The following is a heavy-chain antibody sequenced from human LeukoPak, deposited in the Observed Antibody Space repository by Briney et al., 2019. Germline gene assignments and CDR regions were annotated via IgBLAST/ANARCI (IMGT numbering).Heavy chain of an antibody. CDR2: VIPMFDVR. D-gene: IGHD4-23*01. CDR1: GGTFSSYA. V-gene: IGHV1-69*10. Sequence: ASVKVSCKASGGTFSSYALSCMRQATGQGLDWMGPVIPMFDVRCYAEKFQGRITLTADTSTGTAYMELSSLTSDDTAVYYCARDPTLEGTEDYRDFGGVESVDAFDVWGQGTMVTVFS. J-gene: IGHJ3*01. CDR3: ARDPTLEGTEDYRDFGGVESVDAFDV.